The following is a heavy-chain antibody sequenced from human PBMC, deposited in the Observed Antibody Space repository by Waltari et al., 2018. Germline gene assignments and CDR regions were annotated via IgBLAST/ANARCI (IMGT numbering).Heavy chain of an antibody. Sequence: QLVQSGGGLVQPGWSLRLACEGSGFTVNRYWMYWVRQVPGKGLMWVSRINTDGSSRPYADAVKGRFTISRDNARDTVYLQMDSLTVEDTAVYYCARDCPRHQNSPCLDVWGQGTTVTVSS. J-gene: IGHJ6*02. V-gene: IGHV3-74*03. CDR2: INTDGSSR. CDR3: ARDCPRHQNSPCLDV. CDR1: GFTVNRYW. D-gene: IGHD4-4*01.